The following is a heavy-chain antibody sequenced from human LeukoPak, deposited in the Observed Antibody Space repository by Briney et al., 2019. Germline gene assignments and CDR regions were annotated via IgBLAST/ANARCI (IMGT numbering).Heavy chain of an antibody. V-gene: IGHV3-64D*06. J-gene: IGHJ1*01. D-gene: IGHD2-8*01. CDR1: GFTFSSYA. Sequence: GGSLRLSCSASGFTFSSYAMHWVRQAPGKGLESVSAISSNGGATNYADSVKGRFSISRDNSNNMVYLQMSSLRAEDTAVYYCVKGGTRSMEYFQHWGQGTLVTVSS. CDR3: VKGGTRSMEYFQH. CDR2: ISSNGGAT.